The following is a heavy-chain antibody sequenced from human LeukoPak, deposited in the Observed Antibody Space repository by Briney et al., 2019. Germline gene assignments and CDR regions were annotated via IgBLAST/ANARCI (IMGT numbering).Heavy chain of an antibody. V-gene: IGHV1-2*02. Sequence: GASVKVSCKASGYTFTGYYMHWVRQAPGQGLEWMGWINPNSGGTNYAQKFQGRVTMTRDTSISTAYMELSRLRSGDTAVYYCARPQGRSAPWFDPWGQGTLVTVSS. CDR3: ARPQGRSAPWFDP. CDR2: INPNSGGT. CDR1: GYTFTGYY. J-gene: IGHJ5*02. D-gene: IGHD4-17*01.